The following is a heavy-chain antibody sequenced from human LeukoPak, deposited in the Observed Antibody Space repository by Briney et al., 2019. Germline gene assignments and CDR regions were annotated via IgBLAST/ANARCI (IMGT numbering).Heavy chain of an antibody. J-gene: IGHJ4*02. Sequence: GGSLRLSCAASGFTFSSYAMSWVRQAPGKGLEWGSAISGSGGSTYYADSAKGRFTISRDNSKNTLYLQMNSLRAEDTAVYYCAKDQYMSSGYYATPLGYWGQGTLVTVSS. CDR2: ISGSGGST. V-gene: IGHV3-23*01. CDR1: GFTFSSYA. D-gene: IGHD3-22*01. CDR3: AKDQYMSSGYYATPLGY.